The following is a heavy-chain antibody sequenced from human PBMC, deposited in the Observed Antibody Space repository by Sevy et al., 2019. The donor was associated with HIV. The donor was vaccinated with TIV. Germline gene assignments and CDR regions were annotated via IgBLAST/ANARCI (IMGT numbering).Heavy chain of an antibody. J-gene: IGHJ4*02. CDR3: AKDLKVVLVLIASPDY. CDR1: GFTFTSYG. D-gene: IGHD2-2*01. Sequence: GGSLRLSCAASGFTFTSYGMHWVRQAPGKGLEWVTFITYDGRKTYYADSVKGRFTISRDDSKNTLYLQMNSLRAEDTALYYCAKDLKVVLVLIASPDYWGQGTLVTVSS. CDR2: ITYDGRKT. V-gene: IGHV3-30*02.